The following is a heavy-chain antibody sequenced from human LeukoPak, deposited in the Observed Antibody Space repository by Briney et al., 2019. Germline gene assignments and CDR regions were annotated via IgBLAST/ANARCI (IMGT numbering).Heavy chain of an antibody. CDR1: GFTFSNYN. Sequence: GGSLTLSCAASGFTFSNYNMNWVRQAPGKGREWVSFISGSSSTIYYADSVKGRFTISRDNAKNSLYLQVNSLRDEDTAVCYCARGRVTADWGQGTLVTVS. CDR2: ISGSSSTI. J-gene: IGHJ4*02. D-gene: IGHD2-21*02. CDR3: ARGRVTAD. V-gene: IGHV3-48*02.